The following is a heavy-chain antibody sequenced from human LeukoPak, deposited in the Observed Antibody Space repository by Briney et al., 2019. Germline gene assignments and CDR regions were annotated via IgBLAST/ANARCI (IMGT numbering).Heavy chain of an antibody. J-gene: IGHJ3*02. CDR2: ISSSSSYI. D-gene: IGHD4-17*01. CDR3: ARDPTTTVTSADAFDI. Sequence: GGSVRLSRASCGFTFSSYSMNWVRQAPGKGLEWVSSISSSSSYIHYADSVKGRFTISRDNAKNSLYLQMNSLRAEDTAVYYCARDPTTTVTSADAFDIWGQGTMVTVSS. V-gene: IGHV3-21*01. CDR1: GFTFSSYS.